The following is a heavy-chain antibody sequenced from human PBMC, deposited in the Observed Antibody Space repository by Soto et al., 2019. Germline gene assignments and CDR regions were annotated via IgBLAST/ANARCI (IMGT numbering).Heavy chain of an antibody. CDR2: INHRGST. J-gene: IGHJ4*02. V-gene: IGHV4-34*01. CDR3: ARVRGRIAARNFDY. D-gene: IGHD6-6*01. CDR1: GGSFSGYY. Sequence: QVQLQQWGAGLLKPSETLSLTCAVYGGSFSGYYWSWIRQPPGKGLEWIGEINHRGSTNYNPSLKRRVTKSVDTSKNQFSLKLSSVTAADTAVYYCARVRGRIAARNFDYWGQGTLVTVSS.